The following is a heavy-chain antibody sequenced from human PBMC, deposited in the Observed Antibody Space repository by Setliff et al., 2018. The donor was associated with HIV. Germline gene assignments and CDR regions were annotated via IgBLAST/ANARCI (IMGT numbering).Heavy chain of an antibody. CDR3: ARLDCSSSSGFVDY. J-gene: IGHJ4*02. Sequence: SETLSLTCTVSGGSISSGGYYWSWIRQHPGKGLEWIGYIYYSGSTNYNPSLKSRVTISVDTSKNQFSLKLSSVTTADTAVYYCARLDCSSSSGFVDYWGQGTLVTVSS. CDR2: IYYSGST. V-gene: IGHV4-61*08. D-gene: IGHD2-2*01. CDR1: GGSISSGGYY.